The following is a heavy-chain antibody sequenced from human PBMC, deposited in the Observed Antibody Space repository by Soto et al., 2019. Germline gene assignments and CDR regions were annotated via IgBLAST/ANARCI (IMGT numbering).Heavy chain of an antibody. D-gene: IGHD5-18*01. CDR3: ARDFDTATHVSVHWFAP. CDR1: RGGFGSSS. CDR2: IIPIFGTA. V-gene: IGHV1-69*01. Sequence: SEAPRGGFGSSSMRSLRHDTRQGHEWMGGIIPIFGTANYAQKFQGRVTITADESTSTAYMELSSLRSEDTAVYFCARDFDTATHVSVHWFAPLRQGTLVIVFS. J-gene: IGHJ5*02.